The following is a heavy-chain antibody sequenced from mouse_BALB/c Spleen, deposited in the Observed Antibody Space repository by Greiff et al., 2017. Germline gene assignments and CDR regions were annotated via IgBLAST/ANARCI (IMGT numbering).Heavy chain of an antibody. J-gene: IGHJ3*01. Sequence: VQLVESGAELAKPGASVKMSCKASGYTFTSYWMHWVKQRPGQGLEWIGYINPSTGYTEYNQKFKDKATLTADKSSSTAYMQLSSLTSEDSAVYYCARDSRFAYWGQGTLVTVSA. V-gene: IGHV1-7*01. CDR1: GYTFTSYW. CDR3: ARDSRFAY. CDR2: INPSTGYT.